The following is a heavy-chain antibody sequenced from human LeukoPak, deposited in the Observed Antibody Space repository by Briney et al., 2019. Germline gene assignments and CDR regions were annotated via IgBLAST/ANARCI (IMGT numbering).Heavy chain of an antibody. D-gene: IGHD4-17*01. J-gene: IGHJ3*02. CDR2: ISYIGST. V-gene: IGHV4-59*11. Sequence: PSETLSLTCIVSGGSLSSHYGTWIRQPPGKGLEWVGYISYIGSTNYNPSLKSRVTISIDTSRNQFSLRLSSVTAADTAVYYCARDLVTVTKGFDIWGQGTMVSVSS. CDR1: GGSLSSHY. CDR3: ARDLVTVTKGFDI.